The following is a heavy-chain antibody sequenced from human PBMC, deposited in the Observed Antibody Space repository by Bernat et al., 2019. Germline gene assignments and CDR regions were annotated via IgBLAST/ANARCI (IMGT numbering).Heavy chain of an antibody. CDR2: IWSDGSNK. V-gene: IGHV3-33*01. Sequence: QVQLVESGGGVVQPGRSLRLSCAASGFTFSSFVMHWVRQAPGKGLEWVAVIWSDGSNKYYADSVKGRFTISRDNSKNTLYLQMNSLRAEDTAVYYFARHWYFDLWGRGTLVSVSS. J-gene: IGHJ2*01. CDR1: GFTFSSFV. CDR3: ARHWYFDL.